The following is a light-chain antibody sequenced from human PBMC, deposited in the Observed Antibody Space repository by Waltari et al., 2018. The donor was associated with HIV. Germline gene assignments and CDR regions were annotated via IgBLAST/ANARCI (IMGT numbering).Light chain of an antibody. CDR2: WAS. V-gene: IGKV4-1*01. J-gene: IGKJ5*01. Sequence: DIALTQSPDSLAVSLGERATIYCKSSQSVLSSSDNKNYLTWYQQKPGQPPKVLIYWASTRESGVPDRFSGSGSGTDFTLTISSLQAEDVALYYCRQYYSPISFGQGTRLEIK. CDR3: RQYYSPIS. CDR1: QSVLSSSDNKNY.